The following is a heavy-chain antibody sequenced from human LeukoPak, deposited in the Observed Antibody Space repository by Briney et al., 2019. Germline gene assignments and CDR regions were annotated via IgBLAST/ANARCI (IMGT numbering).Heavy chain of an antibody. CDR3: AWGSGTMYDSSGYGLD. J-gene: IGHJ4*02. Sequence: GASVKVSCKASGYTFTSYDINWVRQATGQGLEWMGWMNPNSGNTGYAQKFQGRVTMTRNTSISTAYMELSSLRSEDTAVYYCAWGSGTMYDSSGYGLDWGQGTLVTVSS. D-gene: IGHD3-22*01. V-gene: IGHV1-8*01. CDR1: GYTFTSYD. CDR2: MNPNSGNT.